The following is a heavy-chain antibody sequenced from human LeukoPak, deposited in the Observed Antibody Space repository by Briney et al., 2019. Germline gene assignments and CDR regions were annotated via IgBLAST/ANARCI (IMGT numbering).Heavy chain of an antibody. J-gene: IGHJ4*02. V-gene: IGHV1-8*01. D-gene: IGHD3-10*01. CDR1: GYTFTNYD. CDR2: MSPNSGDT. CDR3: ARNYYGSGSFEN. Sequence: ASVKVSCKASGYTFTNYDINWVRQATGRGLEWMGWMSPNSGDTGYAQNFQGRVTLTRDTSISTAYMELSGLKSEDTAVYYCARNYYGSGSFENWGQGTLVTVSS.